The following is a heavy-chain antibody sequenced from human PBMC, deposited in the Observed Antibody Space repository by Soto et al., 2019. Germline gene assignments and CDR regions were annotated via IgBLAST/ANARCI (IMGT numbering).Heavy chain of an antibody. CDR2: IFYSGST. CDR3: ARSPQYCISTSCYSGNWFDP. Sequence: SETLSLTCTVSGGSISNYYWSWIRQPPGKGLEWIGCIFYSGSTNYSPSLRSRVTISVDTSKNQFSLKLSSVTAADTAVYYCARSPQYCISTSCYSGNWFDPWGQGTLVTVSS. J-gene: IGHJ5*02. D-gene: IGHD2-2*01. V-gene: IGHV4-59*01. CDR1: GGSISNYY.